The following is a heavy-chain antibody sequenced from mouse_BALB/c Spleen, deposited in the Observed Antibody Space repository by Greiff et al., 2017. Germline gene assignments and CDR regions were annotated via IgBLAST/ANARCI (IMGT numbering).Heavy chain of an antibody. Sequence: VQLQESGAELARPGASVKLSCKASGYTFTDYYINWVKQRTGQGLEWIGEIYPGSGNTYYNEKFKGKATLTADKSSSTAYMQLSSLTSEDSAVYFCARGGGPAWFAYWGQGTLVTVSA. CDR1: GYTFTDYY. J-gene: IGHJ3*01. V-gene: IGHV1-77*01. CDR3: ARGGGPAWFAY. CDR2: IYPGSGNT.